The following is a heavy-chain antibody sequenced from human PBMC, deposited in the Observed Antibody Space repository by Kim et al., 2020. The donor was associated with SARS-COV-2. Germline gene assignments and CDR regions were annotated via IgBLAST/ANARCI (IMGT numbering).Heavy chain of an antibody. CDR1: GFTFSSYS. J-gene: IGHJ4*02. D-gene: IGHD6-19*01. V-gene: IGHV3-21*04. Sequence: GGSLRLSCAASGFTFSSYSMNWVRQAPGKGLEWISSISSSSSYIYYADSVKGRFTISRDNARTSLYLQMNSLRAEDTAVYYCARVPTSGWSYFDYWGQGTLVTVSS. CDR2: ISSSSSYI. CDR3: ARVPTSGWSYFDY.